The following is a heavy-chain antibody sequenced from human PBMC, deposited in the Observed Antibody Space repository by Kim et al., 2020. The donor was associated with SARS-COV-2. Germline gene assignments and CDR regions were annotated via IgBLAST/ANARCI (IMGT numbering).Heavy chain of an antibody. CDR1: GGSISSGGYY. D-gene: IGHD3-22*01. CDR3: ARTPITMIVVVDAFDI. V-gene: IGHV4-31*03. CDR2: IYYSGST. J-gene: IGHJ3*02. Sequence: SETLSLTCTVSGGSISSGGYYWSWIRQHPGKGLEWIGYIYYSGSTYYNPSLKSRVTISVDTSKNQFSLKLSSVTAADTAVYYCARTPITMIVVVDAFDIWGQVTMVTVSS.